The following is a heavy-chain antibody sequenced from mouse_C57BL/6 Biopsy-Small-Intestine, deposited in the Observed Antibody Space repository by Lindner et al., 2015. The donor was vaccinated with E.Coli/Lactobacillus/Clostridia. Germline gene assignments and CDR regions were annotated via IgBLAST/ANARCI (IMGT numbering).Heavy chain of an antibody. V-gene: IGHV1-14*01. J-gene: IGHJ4*01. D-gene: IGHD3-2*01. Sequence: VQLQESGPELVKPGASVKMSCKASGYTFTSYVMHWMKQKPGQGLEWIGYINPYNDGTNYNEKFKGKATLTSDKSSSTAYMELSSLTSEDSAVYYCARDSSDYVGAMDYWGQGTSVTVSS. CDR3: ARDSSDYVGAMDY. CDR1: GYTFTSYV. CDR2: INPYNDGT.